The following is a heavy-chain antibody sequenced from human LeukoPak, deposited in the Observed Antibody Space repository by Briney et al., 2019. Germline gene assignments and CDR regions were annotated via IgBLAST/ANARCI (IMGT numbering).Heavy chain of an antibody. Sequence: SETLSLTCAVYGGSFSGYYWSWIRQPPGKGLEWIGEINHSGSTNYNPSLKSRVTISVDTSKNQFSLKLSSVTAADTAVYYCARGRLGTMIVVVMNYNWFDPWGQGTLVTVPS. CDR1: GGSFSGYY. D-gene: IGHD3-22*01. CDR3: ARGRLGTMIVVVMNYNWFDP. J-gene: IGHJ5*02. CDR2: INHSGST. V-gene: IGHV4-34*01.